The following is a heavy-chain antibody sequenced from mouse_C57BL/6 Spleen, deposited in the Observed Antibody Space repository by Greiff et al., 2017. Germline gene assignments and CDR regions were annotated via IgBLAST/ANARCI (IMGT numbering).Heavy chain of an antibody. CDR3: ARRNWDGTDD. CDR1: GYTFTSYW. Sequence: QVQLQQPGAELVRPGSSVKLSCKASGYTFTSYWMDWVKQRPGQGLEWIGNIYPSDSESHYNQKFKDKATLTVDKSSSTAYMQLSSLTSEDSEVYYCARRNWDGTDDWGQGTTLTVSS. D-gene: IGHD4-1*01. CDR2: IYPSDSES. J-gene: IGHJ2*01. V-gene: IGHV1-61*01.